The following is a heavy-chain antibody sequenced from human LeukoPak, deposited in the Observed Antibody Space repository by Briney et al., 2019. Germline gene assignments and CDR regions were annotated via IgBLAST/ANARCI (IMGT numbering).Heavy chain of an antibody. D-gene: IGHD2-2*01. V-gene: IGHV3-64*01. J-gene: IGHJ4*02. CDR2: ISSNGGST. Sequence: GGSLRLSCAASGFTFSSYAMHWVRQAPGKGLEYVSGISSNGGSTYYANSVKGRFTISRDNSKNTLYLQMGSLRAEDMAVYYCSRDRHCIGSTCYGLWGQGTRVTVSS. CDR1: GFTFSSYA. CDR3: SRDRHCIGSTCYGL.